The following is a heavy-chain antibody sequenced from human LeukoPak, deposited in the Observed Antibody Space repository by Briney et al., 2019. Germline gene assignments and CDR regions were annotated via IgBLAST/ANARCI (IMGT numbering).Heavy chain of an antibody. CDR2: IKPKTDGETT. V-gene: IGHV3-15*07. Sequence: GGCLRLSCAASGFTFSNAYMNWVRQAPGKGLEWGGGIKPKTDGETTEYAAPVNDRFSISRDDSKSMLYLQMNSLTTEDTAVYYCITPLPYSAQGGQGTLVTVSS. D-gene: IGHD2-21*01. CDR1: GFTFSNAY. CDR3: ITPLPYSAQ. J-gene: IGHJ4*02.